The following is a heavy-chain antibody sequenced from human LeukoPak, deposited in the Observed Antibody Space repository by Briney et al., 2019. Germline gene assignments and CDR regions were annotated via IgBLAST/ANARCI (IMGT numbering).Heavy chain of an antibody. CDR2: ISGSGGGT. CDR1: GFTFSSYA. D-gene: IGHD3-10*01. Sequence: GGSLRLSCAASGFTFSSYAMSWVRQAPGKGLAWVSAISGSGGGTYYADSVKGRFTISRDDSKNTLYLQMNSLRAEDTAVYYCAKTVVRGVIKYYFDYWGQGTLVTVSS. V-gene: IGHV3-23*01. J-gene: IGHJ4*02. CDR3: AKTVVRGVIKYYFDY.